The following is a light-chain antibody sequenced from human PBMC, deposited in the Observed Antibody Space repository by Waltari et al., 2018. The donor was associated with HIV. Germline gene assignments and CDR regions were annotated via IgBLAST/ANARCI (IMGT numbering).Light chain of an antibody. J-gene: IGLJ1*01. CDR2: FNSDASH. V-gene: IGLV4-69*01. CDR3: QTWGSGIQV. CDR1: SGHSSYA. Sequence: QLVLTHSPSASSSLGASLKLTCTLSSGHSSYAIAWHPQPPEKVPRYLMKFNSDASHTKGDGIPDRFSGSSSGVERYLTISSLQSEDEADYSCQTWGSGIQVFGSGTKVTVL.